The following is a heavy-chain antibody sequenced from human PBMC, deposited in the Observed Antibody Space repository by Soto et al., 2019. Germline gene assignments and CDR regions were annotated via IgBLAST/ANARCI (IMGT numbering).Heavy chain of an antibody. D-gene: IGHD3-10*01. V-gene: IGHV4-30-2*01. CDR3: VRDVAVRGAMGWFDP. J-gene: IGHJ5*02. CDR2: TYHSGST. CDR1: GGSISSGTYT. Sequence: QLQLQEPGSGLVKPSQTLSLNCAVSGGSISSGTYTWNWIRQPPGKGLEWIGYTYHSGSTYYNAFFKGRVTISVDRSKNQFSLKLSSVTAADTAVYYCVRDVAVRGAMGWFDPWGQGTLVTVSS.